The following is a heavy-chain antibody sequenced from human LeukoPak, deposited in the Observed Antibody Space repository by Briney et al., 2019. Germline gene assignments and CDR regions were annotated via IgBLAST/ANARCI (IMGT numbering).Heavy chain of an antibody. CDR2: ISSSVSTT. J-gene: IGHJ4*02. CDR3: ARATGPDY. D-gene: IGHD4-17*01. V-gene: IGHV3-48*03. Sequence: GGSLRLSCAASGFTFSSYEMNWVRQAPGKGLEWVSYISSSVSTTYYADSVKGRFTISRDNAKNSLYLQMNSLRAEDTAVYYCARATGPDYWGQGTLVTVSS. CDR1: GFTFSSYE.